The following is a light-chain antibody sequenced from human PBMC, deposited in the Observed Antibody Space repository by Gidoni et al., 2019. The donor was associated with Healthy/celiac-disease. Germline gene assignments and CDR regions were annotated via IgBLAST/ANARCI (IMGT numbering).Light chain of an antibody. CDR3: SSYAGSNKVV. V-gene: IGLV2-8*01. Sequence: QSALPQPPSASGSPGQSVTISCTGTSSDVGDYNYVSWYQQHPGQAPKLLIDKVSTRPSWVPDRFSCSKSGNTASLTVSGLQAEDDADYYCSSYAGSNKVVFGGGTKLTV. CDR1: SSDVGDYNY. CDR2: KVS. J-gene: IGLJ2*01.